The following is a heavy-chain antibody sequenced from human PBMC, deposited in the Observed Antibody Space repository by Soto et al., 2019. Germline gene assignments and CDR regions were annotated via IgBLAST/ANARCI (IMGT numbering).Heavy chain of an antibody. J-gene: IGHJ4*02. CDR2: IFPGDSDT. D-gene: IGHD6-6*01. Sequence: PGESLKISCMGSGYYFTNYLIGWVRQMPGKGLEWMGIIFPGDSDTRYSPSFQGQVTISADKSINTAYLQWSSLKAADTAMYFCARDRPAAPWYYFDYWGQGILVTVSS. CDR1: GYYFTNYL. V-gene: IGHV5-51*01. CDR3: ARDRPAAPWYYFDY.